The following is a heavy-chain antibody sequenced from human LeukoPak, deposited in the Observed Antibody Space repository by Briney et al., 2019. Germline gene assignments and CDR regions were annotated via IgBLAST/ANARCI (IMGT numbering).Heavy chain of an antibody. CDR1: GYSISSGYY. D-gene: IGHD6-13*01. V-gene: IGHV4-38-2*01. CDR2: IYHSGST. J-gene: IGHJ4*02. CDR3: ARHSGMAAGDY. Sequence: SETLSLTCAVSGYSISSGYYWDWIRQPPGKGLVWIGTIYHSGSTYYNPSLKSRVTISVDTSKNQFSLKLSSVTAADTAVYYCARHSGMAAGDYWGQGTLVTVSS.